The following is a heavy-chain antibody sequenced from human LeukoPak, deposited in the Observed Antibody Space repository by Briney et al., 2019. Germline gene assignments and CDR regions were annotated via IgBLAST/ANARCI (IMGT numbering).Heavy chain of an antibody. D-gene: IGHD4-17*01. CDR1: GGSISSYY. Sequence: SGTLFLTCTVSGGSISSYYWSWIRQPPGKGLEWIGYIYYSGSTNYNPSLKSRVTISVDTSKNQFSLKLSSVTAADTAVYYCARSTTVTTDYWGQGTLVTVSS. CDR2: IYYSGST. J-gene: IGHJ4*02. V-gene: IGHV4-59*01. CDR3: ARSTTVTTDY.